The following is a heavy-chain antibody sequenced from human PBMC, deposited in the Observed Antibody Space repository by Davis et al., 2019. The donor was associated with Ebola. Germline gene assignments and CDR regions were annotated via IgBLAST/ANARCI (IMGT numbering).Heavy chain of an antibody. D-gene: IGHD3-16*02. Sequence: PSETLSLTCAVSGGSISSYYWSWIRQPPGKGLEWIGYIYYSGSTNYNPSLRSRVTISVDTSKNQFSLKLSSVTAADTAVYYCARGLVSNYYYYYGMDVWGQGTTVTVSS. CDR2: IYYSGST. CDR1: GGSISSYY. J-gene: IGHJ6*02. CDR3: ARGLVSNYYYYYGMDV. V-gene: IGHV4-59*01.